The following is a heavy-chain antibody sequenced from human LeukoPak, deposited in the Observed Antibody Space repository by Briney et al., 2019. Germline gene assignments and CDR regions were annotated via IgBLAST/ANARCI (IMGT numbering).Heavy chain of an antibody. D-gene: IGHD3/OR15-3a*01. V-gene: IGHV1-3*01. J-gene: IGHJ4*02. CDR1: GYTFSSYA. CDR3: ARSGTGTGPPTDY. Sequence: ASVKVSCKASGYTFSSYAMHWVRQAPGQRLEWMGWINAGNGNTKYSQKFQGRVTITRDTSASTAYMELSSLRSEDTAVYYCARSGTGTGPPTDYWGQGALVTVSS. CDR2: INAGNGNT.